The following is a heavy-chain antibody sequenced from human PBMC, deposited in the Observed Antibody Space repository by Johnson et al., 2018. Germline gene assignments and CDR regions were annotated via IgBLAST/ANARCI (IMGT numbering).Heavy chain of an antibody. V-gene: IGHV3-23*04. CDR2: LSGSGGST. CDR1: GFTFSSYA. Sequence: VQLVESGGGLVKPGGSLRLSCAASGFTFSSYAMTWVRQAPGKGLEWVSGLSGSGGSTYYADSVKGRFTISRDNSKNTLYMQMNSLRAEDTAVYYCARAPYSSSSRYMDVWGKGTTVTVSS. D-gene: IGHD6-13*01. CDR3: ARAPYSSSSRYMDV. J-gene: IGHJ6*03.